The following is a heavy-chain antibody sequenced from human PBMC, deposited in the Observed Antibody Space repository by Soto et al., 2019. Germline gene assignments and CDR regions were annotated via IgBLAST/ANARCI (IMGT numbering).Heavy chain of an antibody. D-gene: IGHD1-26*01. V-gene: IGHV4-59*01. CDR1: GGSISSYY. Sequence: QVQLQESGPGVVKPSETLSLTGTVSGGSISSYYWSWIRQPPGKGLEWIGYIYCSGSTNYNPSLTSRVTISVDTPKTQFSLHLSCVTAADTAVYSCAGIEALHDSGKDVWGQGTTVTVSS. CDR2: IYCSGST. CDR3: AGIEALHDSGKDV. J-gene: IGHJ6*02.